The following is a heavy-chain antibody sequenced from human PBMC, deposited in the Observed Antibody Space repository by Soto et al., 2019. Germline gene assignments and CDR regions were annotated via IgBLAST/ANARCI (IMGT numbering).Heavy chain of an antibody. D-gene: IGHD5-12*01. J-gene: IGHJ4*02. CDR3: ARRTLRRWDGYNTDFDY. V-gene: IGHV5-10-1*01. Sequence: SPSFQGHVTISADKSISTAYLQWSSLKASDTAMYYCARRTLRRWDGYNTDFDYWGQGTLVTVSS.